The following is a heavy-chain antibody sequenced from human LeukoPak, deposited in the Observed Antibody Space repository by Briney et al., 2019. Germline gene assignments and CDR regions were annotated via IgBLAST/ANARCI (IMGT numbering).Heavy chain of an antibody. CDR1: GGSISSTSYN. Sequence: SETLSLTCAVSGGSISSTSYNWAWIRQPPGKGLEWIGTIYYSGNTYHNPSPKSRVTMSVDTSRNQFSLKLSSVDAADTAVYYCAKAGVRYDNSCLYAIDFWGQGTTVTVSS. D-gene: IGHD3-22*01. CDR3: AKAGVRYDNSCLYAIDF. V-gene: IGHV4-39*01. CDR2: IYYSGNT. J-gene: IGHJ3*01.